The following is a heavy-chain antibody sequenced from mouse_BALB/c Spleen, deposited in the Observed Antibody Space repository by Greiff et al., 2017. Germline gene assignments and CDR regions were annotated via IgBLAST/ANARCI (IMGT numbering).Heavy chain of an antibody. D-gene: IGHD2-4*01. CDR1: GYTFTSYY. CDR3: TRSTYYDYDVWFAY. CDR2: INPSNGGT. J-gene: IGHJ3*01. Sequence: VQRVESGAELVKPGASVKLSCKASGYTFTSYYMYWVKQRPGQGLEWIGEINPSNGGTNFNEKFKSKATLTVDKSSSTAYMQLSSLTSEDSAVYYCTRSTYYDYDVWFAYWGQGTLVTVSA. V-gene: IGHV1S81*02.